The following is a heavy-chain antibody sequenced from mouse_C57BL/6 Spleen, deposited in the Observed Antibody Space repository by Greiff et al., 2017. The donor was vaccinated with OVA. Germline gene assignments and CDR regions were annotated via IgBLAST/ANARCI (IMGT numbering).Heavy chain of an antibody. V-gene: IGHV5-17*01. J-gene: IGHJ4*01. Sequence: EVNVVESGGGLVKPGGSLKLSCAASGFTFSDYGMHWVRQAPEKGLEWVAYISSGSSTIYYADTVKGRFTISRDNAKNTLFLQMTSLRSEDTAMYYCARGTVVATDAMDYWGQGTSVTVSS. D-gene: IGHD1-1*01. CDR3: ARGTVVATDAMDY. CDR2: ISSGSSTI. CDR1: GFTFSDYG.